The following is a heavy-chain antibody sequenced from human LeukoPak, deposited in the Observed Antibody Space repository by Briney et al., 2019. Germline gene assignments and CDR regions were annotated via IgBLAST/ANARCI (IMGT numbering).Heavy chain of an antibody. CDR2: IKLDGEK. Sequence: GGSLRLSCAVSGFTFSSNWINWVRQAPGRGLEWVASIKLDGEKYYVDSVKGRFTISRDNAKNSLYLQMDSLRDEDTAVYYCARDSAWCFDYWGQGSLVTVSS. J-gene: IGHJ4*02. CDR1: GFTFSSNW. CDR3: ARDSAWCFDY. V-gene: IGHV3-7*01. D-gene: IGHD2-15*01.